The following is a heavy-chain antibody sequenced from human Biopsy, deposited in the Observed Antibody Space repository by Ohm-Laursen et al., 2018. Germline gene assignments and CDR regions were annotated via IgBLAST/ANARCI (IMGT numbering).Heavy chain of an antibody. J-gene: IGHJ4*02. V-gene: IGHV1-69*13. CDR2: IIPMFGTA. D-gene: IGHD1-26*01. Sequence: ASVKVSCKVSGGTFINYAISWVRQAPGQGLEWMGGIIPMFGTANYAQMFQGRVTISADESTSTSYMELSSLTTEDTAIYCCARGPHSGSHSCFDYWGRGTLVTVSS. CDR1: GGTFINYA. CDR3: ARGPHSGSHSCFDY.